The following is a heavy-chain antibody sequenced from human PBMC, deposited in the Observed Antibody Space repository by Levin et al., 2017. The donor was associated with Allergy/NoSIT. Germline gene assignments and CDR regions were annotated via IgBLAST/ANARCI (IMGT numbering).Heavy chain of an antibody. J-gene: IGHJ4*02. D-gene: IGHD3-22*01. Sequence: GSLRLSCTVSGGSISSYYWSWIRQRPGKGLEWIGSIYYSGSTNYNPSLKSRVTISVDTSKNQFSLKLSSVTAEDTAVYYCARGGRYYVYWGQGTLVTVSS. CDR1: GGSISSYY. CDR3: ARGGRYYVY. CDR2: IYYSGST. V-gene: IGHV4-59*01.